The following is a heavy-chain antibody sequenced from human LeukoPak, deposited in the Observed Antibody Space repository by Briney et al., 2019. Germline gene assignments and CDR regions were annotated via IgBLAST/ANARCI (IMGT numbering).Heavy chain of an antibody. CDR3: ARDGDWGGYSRPDQ. D-gene: IGHD2-15*01. CDR1: GFTFDDYA. V-gene: IGHV3-9*01. CDR2: ISWNSGRV. Sequence: PGRSLRLSCAASGFTFDDYAMHWVRQTPGKGLEWVSGISWNSGRVDYTDSVKGRFTISRDNAKNTLFLQMNSLRAEDTAVYYCARDGDWGGYSRPDQWGQGTLVTVSS. J-gene: IGHJ4*02.